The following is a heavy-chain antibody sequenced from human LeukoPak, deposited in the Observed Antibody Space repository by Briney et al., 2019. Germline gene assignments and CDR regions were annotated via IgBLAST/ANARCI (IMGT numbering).Heavy chain of an antibody. V-gene: IGHV1-2*02. Sequence: ASVKVSCKASGNSRIDYYIYWVRQAPEQGFEWMGWINPDSCGTEYAHKFQGRVTLTSDTSIDTVYMELRNLRSDDTAVYFCAKDGDGYNAWFDSWGQGTQVIVSS. D-gene: IGHD5-24*01. CDR1: GNSRIDYY. CDR2: INPDSCGT. CDR3: AKDGDGYNAWFDS. J-gene: IGHJ5*01.